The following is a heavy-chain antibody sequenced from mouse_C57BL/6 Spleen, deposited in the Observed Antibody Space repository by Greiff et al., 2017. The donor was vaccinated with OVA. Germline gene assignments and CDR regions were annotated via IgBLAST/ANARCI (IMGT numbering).Heavy chain of an antibody. D-gene: IGHD1-1*01. J-gene: IGHJ2*01. CDR2: IYPSDSET. Sequence: QVQLQQPGAELVRPGSSVKLSCKASGYTFTSYWMDWVKQRPGQGLEWIGNIYPSDSETHYNQKFKDKATLTVDKSSSTAYMQLSSLTSEDSAVYYCARNYGSSWDYWGQGTTLTVSS. CDR3: ARNYGSSWDY. CDR1: GYTFTSYW. V-gene: IGHV1-61*01.